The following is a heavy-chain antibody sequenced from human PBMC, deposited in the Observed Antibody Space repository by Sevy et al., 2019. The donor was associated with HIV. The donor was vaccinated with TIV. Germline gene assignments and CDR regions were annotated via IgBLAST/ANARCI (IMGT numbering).Heavy chain of an antibody. V-gene: IGHV5-51*01. CDR2: IYPGDSDT. CDR3: ARLLCSGGSCQRYYYYGMDV. J-gene: IGHJ6*02. Sequence: GESLKISCKGSGYSFTSYWIGWVRQMPGKGLEWMGIIYPGDSDTRYSPSFQGQVTISADKSISTAYLQWSSLKASDTAMYYCARLLCSGGSCQRYYYYGMDVWGQGTTVTVSS. CDR1: GYSFTSYW. D-gene: IGHD2-15*01.